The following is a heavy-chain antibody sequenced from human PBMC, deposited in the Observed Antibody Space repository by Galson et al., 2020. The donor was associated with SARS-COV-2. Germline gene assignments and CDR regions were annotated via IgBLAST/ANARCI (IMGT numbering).Heavy chain of an antibody. J-gene: IGHJ5*01. CDR2: VYVAGGT. Sequence: PGESLRLSCAASGFTVSSSYMSWVRQAPGKGLEWVSVVYVAGGTYYADSVKGRFTISRDNSKNTLYLQMNSLRAEDTAVYYCARAYCSGGTCYPVWFDSWGQGTPVTVSS. CDR3: ARAYCSGGTCYPVWFDS. D-gene: IGHD2-15*01. CDR1: GFTVSSSY. V-gene: IGHV3-53*01.